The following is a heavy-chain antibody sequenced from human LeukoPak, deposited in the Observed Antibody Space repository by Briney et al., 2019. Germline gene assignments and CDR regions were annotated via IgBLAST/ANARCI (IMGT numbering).Heavy chain of an antibody. CDR3: ARDVVRGSGGDA. CDR2: IYSGGST. J-gene: IGHJ6*04. Sequence: GGSLRLSCAASGLTVSSNSMSWVRQAPGKGLEWVSFIYSGGSTYYADSVKGRFTISRDNSKNTLYLQMNSLRAEDTAVYYCARDVVRGSGGDAWGKGTTVTIST. D-gene: IGHD3-10*01. CDR1: GLTVSSNS. V-gene: IGHV3-53*01.